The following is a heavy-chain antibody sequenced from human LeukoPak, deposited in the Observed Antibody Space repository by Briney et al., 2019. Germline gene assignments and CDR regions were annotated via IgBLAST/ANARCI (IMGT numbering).Heavy chain of an antibody. D-gene: IGHD4-17*01. CDR2: ISYDGSNK. CDR3: AKDPTDHDY. CDR1: GFTFSSYG. Sequence: GGSLRLSCAASGFTFSSYGMHWVRQAPGKGLEWVAVISYDGSNKYYADSVKGRFTISRDNSKNTLYLQVNSLRAEDTAVYYCAKDPTDHDYWGQGTLVTVSS. V-gene: IGHV3-30*18. J-gene: IGHJ4*02.